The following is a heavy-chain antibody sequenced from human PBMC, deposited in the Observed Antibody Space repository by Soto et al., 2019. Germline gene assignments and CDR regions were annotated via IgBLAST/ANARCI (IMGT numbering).Heavy chain of an antibody. CDR3: ARGRTVNFYGMDV. V-gene: IGHV1-2*02. J-gene: IGHJ6*02. Sequence: QVQLVQSGAEVKKPGASVKVSYVASGYTFTDHYIHWVRQAPGQWLEWMGWINPHSGDTIYAQKFQGRVTLTRDTSISTAYMELSRLRSDDTAVYYCARGRTVNFYGMDVWGQGTTVTVSS. D-gene: IGHD4-17*01. CDR2: INPHSGDT. CDR1: GYTFTDHY.